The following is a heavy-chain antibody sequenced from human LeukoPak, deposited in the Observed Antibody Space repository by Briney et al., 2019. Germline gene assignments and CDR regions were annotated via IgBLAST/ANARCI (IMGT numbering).Heavy chain of an antibody. Sequence: ASVKVSCKASGYTFTGYCMHWVRQAPGQGLEWMGWINPNSGGTNYAQKFQGRVTMTRDTSISTAYMELSRLRSDDTAVYYCARARWFGPRDAFDIWGQGTMVTVSS. J-gene: IGHJ3*02. V-gene: IGHV1-2*02. CDR2: INPNSGGT. CDR1: GYTFTGYC. D-gene: IGHD3-10*01. CDR3: ARARWFGPRDAFDI.